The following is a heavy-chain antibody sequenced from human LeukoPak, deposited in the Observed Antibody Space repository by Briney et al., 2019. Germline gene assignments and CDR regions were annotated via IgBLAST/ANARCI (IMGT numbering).Heavy chain of an antibody. V-gene: IGHV3-23*01. J-gene: IGHJ4*02. CDR3: AIIPEYCSSTSCYDY. CDR1: GFTFSSYA. CDR2: ISGSGGST. Sequence: GGSLRLSCAASGFTFSSYAMSWVRQAPGKGLGWVSAISGSGGSTYYADSVKGRFTISRDNSKNTLYLQMNSLRAEDTAVYYCAIIPEYCSSTSCYDYWGQGTLVTVSS. D-gene: IGHD2-2*01.